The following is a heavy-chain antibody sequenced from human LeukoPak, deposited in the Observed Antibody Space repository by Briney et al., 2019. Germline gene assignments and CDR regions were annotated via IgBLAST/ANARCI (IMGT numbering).Heavy chain of an antibody. D-gene: IGHD3-10*01. V-gene: IGHV3-74*01. CDR2: INSDGSTT. CDR3: ARGGVLWFGELSD. CDR1: GFTFSSYG. J-gene: IGHJ4*02. Sequence: GRSLRLSCAASGFTFSSYGVHWVRQAPGKGLEWVSRINSDGSTTSYADSVKGRFTISRDNAKSTLYLQMNSLRAEDTAVYYCARGGVLWFGELSDWGQGTLVTVSS.